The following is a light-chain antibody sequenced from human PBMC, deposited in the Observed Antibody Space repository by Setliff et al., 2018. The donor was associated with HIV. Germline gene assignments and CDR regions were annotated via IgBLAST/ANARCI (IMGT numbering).Light chain of an antibody. J-gene: IGLJ3*02. Sequence: SYELTQPPSVSVAPGKTARITCGGNNIGSKSVHWYQQKPGQAPVLVFYYDGDRPSGIPDRFSGSKSGTSATLGITGLQTGDEADYYCGTWDSSLSAGGVFGGGTK. CDR1: NIGSKS. CDR2: YDG. V-gene: IGLV3-21*04. CDR3: GTWDSSLSAGGV.